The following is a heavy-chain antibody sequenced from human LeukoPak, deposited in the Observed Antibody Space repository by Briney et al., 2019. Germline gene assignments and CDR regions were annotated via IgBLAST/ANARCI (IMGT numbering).Heavy chain of an antibody. Sequence: SETLSLTCTVSDDSISDYYRGWIRQPPGKGLEWIGYFYNSGRSTYNPSLKSRVTISVDTSKNQFSLKLSSVTAADTAVYYCARTSNYWSPYFDYWGQGALVTVSS. V-gene: IGHV4-59*08. CDR1: DDSISDYY. D-gene: IGHD1-1*01. J-gene: IGHJ4*02. CDR2: FYNSGRS. CDR3: ARTSNYWSPYFDY.